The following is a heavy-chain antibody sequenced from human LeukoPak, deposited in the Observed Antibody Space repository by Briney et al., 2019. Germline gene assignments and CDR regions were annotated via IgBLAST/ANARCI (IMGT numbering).Heavy chain of an antibody. CDR2: INWNGGST. V-gene: IGHV3-20*04. J-gene: IGHJ4*02. Sequence: PGGSLRLSCAVSGFTFDDYGMSWVRQAPGKGLEWVSGINWNGGSTGYADSVKGRFTISRDNAKNSLYLQMNSLRAEDTALYYCARDPNKAYGDQFDYWGQGTLVTVSS. CDR3: ARDPNKAYGDQFDY. CDR1: GFTFDDYG. D-gene: IGHD4-17*01.